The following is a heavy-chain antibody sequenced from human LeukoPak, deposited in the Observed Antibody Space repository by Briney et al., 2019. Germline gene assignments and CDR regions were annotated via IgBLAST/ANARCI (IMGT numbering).Heavy chain of an antibody. J-gene: IGHJ4*02. CDR2: IASKTDGGAT. V-gene: IGHV3-15*07. CDR3: AKDDSGIVVVPAEGIDY. CDR1: GLTVTNAW. Sequence: GGSLRLSCSASGLTVTNAWMNWVRQAPGEGLDWVGRIASKTDGGATDYAAPVKGRFTISRDDSKNTLNLQMNSLRAEDTAVYYCAKDDSGIVVVPAEGIDYWGQGTLVTVSS. D-gene: IGHD2-2*01.